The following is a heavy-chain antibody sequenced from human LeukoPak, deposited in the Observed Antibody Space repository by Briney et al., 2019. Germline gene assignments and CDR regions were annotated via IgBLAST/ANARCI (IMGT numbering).Heavy chain of an antibody. V-gene: IGHV3-23*01. J-gene: IGHJ4*02. CDR2: ISGSGGST. CDR3: AKGLRLGELSLVSLDY. D-gene: IGHD3-16*02. Sequence: PGGSLRLSCAASGFTFSSYAMSWVRQAPGKGLEWVSAISGSGGSTYYADSVKGRFTISRDNSKNTLYLQMNSLRAEDTAVYYCAKGLRLGELSLVSLDYWGQGTLVTVSS. CDR1: GFTFSSYA.